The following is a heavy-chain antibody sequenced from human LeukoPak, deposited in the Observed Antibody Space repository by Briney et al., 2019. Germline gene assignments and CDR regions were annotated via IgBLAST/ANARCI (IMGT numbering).Heavy chain of an antibody. J-gene: IGHJ4*02. CDR3: AGSDYGDYGINY. D-gene: IGHD4-17*01. CDR2: ISYDGSKK. Sequence: GGSLRLSCAASGFTFSNHAMHWVRQAPGKGLEWVAVISYDGSKKYYADSVKGRFTISRDNSKNTLYLQMNSLGTEDSAMYYCAGSDYGDYGINYWGQGTLVTVSS. V-gene: IGHV3-30-3*01. CDR1: GFTFSNHA.